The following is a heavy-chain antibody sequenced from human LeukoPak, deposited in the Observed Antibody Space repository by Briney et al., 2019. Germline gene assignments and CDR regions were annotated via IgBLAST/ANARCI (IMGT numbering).Heavy chain of an antibody. Sequence: GGSLRLSCAASGFTFSSYAMSWVRQAPGKGLEWVANIKQDGSEKYYVDSVKGRFTISRDNAKNSLYLQMNSLRAEDTAVYYCARDSPLIAAYDAFDIWGQGTMVTVSS. CDR2: IKQDGSEK. V-gene: IGHV3-7*01. J-gene: IGHJ3*02. D-gene: IGHD6-6*01. CDR3: ARDSPLIAAYDAFDI. CDR1: GFTFSSYA.